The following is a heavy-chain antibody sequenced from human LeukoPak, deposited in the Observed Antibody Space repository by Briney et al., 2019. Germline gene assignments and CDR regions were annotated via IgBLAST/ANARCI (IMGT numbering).Heavy chain of an antibody. D-gene: IGHD3-22*01. Sequence: PGTSLRLSCAASGFTFRSHGMHWVRQAPGKGLEWVAFIWYDGSNKYYTDSVRGRFTISRDNSKNTLYLQMNNLTDEDTAVYYCARCISSCYYEEWGQGTLVTVSS. CDR3: ARCISSCYYEE. CDR1: GFTFRSHG. J-gene: IGHJ4*02. V-gene: IGHV3-33*01. CDR2: IWYDGSNK.